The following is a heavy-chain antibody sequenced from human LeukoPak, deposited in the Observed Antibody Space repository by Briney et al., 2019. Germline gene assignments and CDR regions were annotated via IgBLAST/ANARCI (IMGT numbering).Heavy chain of an antibody. V-gene: IGHV4-30-4*08. CDR1: GGSNSSGDYY. CDR3: ARDSGLDSFDY. Sequence: SETLSLTCTVSGGSNSSGDYYWSWIRQPPGKGLEWIGYIYYSGSTYYNPSLKSRVTISVDTSKNQFSLKLSSVTAADTAVYYCARDSGLDSFDYWGQGTLVTVSS. CDR2: IYYSGST. D-gene: IGHD3-22*01. J-gene: IGHJ4*02.